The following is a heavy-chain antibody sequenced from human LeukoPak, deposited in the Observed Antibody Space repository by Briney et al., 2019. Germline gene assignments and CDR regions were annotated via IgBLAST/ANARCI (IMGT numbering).Heavy chain of an antibody. CDR1: GYTFTGYY. J-gene: IGHJ6*03. Sequence: VASVKVSCKASGYTFTGYYMHWVRQAPGQGLEWMGIINPSGGSTSYAQKFQGRVTMTRDMSTSTVYMELSSLRSEDTAVYYCARDLDKGRHYYYYYMDVWGKGTTVTVSS. V-gene: IGHV1-46*01. CDR2: INPSGGST. D-gene: IGHD3-10*01. CDR3: ARDLDKGRHYYYYYMDV.